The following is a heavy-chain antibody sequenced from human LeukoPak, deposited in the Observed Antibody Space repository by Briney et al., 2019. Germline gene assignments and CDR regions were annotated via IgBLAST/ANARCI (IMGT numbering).Heavy chain of an antibody. J-gene: IGHJ6*03. Sequence: SETLSLTCAVYGGSFSGYYRSWIRQPPGKGLEWIGEINHSGSTNYNPSLKSRVTISVDTSKNQFSLKLSSVTAADTAVYYCARALESLYYYYYYMDVWGKGTTVTVSS. D-gene: IGHD1-1*01. CDR2: INHSGST. CDR1: GGSFSGYY. CDR3: ARALESLYYYYYYMDV. V-gene: IGHV4-34*01.